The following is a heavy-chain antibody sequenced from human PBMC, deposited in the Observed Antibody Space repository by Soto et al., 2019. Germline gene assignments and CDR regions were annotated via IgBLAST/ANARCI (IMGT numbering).Heavy chain of an antibody. CDR2: INHSGST. D-gene: IGHD1-7*01. CDR3: ASRGGWDNWNYGRPIYYYYGMDV. J-gene: IGHJ6*02. V-gene: IGHV4-34*01. CDR1: GGSFSGYY. Sequence: SETLSLTCAVYGGSFSGYYWSWIRQPPGKGLEWIGEINHSGSTNYNPSLKSRVTISVDTSKNQFSLKLSSVTAADTAVYYCASRGGWDNWNYGRPIYYYYGMDVWGQGTTVTVSS.